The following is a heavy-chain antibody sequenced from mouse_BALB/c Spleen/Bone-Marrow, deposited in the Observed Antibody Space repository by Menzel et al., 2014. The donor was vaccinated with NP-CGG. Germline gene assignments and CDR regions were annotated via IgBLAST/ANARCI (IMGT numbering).Heavy chain of an antibody. V-gene: IGHV14-3*02. Sequence: EVHLVESGAELVKPGASVKLSCTASGFNIKDTYMHWVKQRPEQGLEWIGRIDPANGNTKYDPKFQGEATITADTSSNTAYLQLSSLTSEDTAVYYCARRAARATGFAYWGQGTLVTVSA. CDR1: GFNIKDTY. J-gene: IGHJ3*01. CDR3: ARRAARATGFAY. D-gene: IGHD3-1*01. CDR2: IDPANGNT.